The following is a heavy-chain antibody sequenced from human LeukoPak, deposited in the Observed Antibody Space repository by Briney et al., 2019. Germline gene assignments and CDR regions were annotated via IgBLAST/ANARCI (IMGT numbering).Heavy chain of an antibody. Sequence: KPGGSLRLSCAASGITFSRYSMNWVRQAPGKGLEWVSSISIGSTYIYYADSVKGRFTISRDNSKNTLYLQMSSLRAEDTAVYYCAISGGYWAWAHWGQGTLVTVSS. J-gene: IGHJ4*02. CDR3: AISGGYWAWAH. V-gene: IGHV3-21*04. CDR1: GITFSRYS. CDR2: ISIGSTYI. D-gene: IGHD1-26*01.